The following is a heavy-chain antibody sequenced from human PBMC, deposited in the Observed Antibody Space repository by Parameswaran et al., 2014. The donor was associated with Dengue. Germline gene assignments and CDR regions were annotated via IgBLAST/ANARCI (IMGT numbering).Heavy chain of an antibody. Sequence: RWIRQPPGKGLEWVSAISGSGGSTYYADSVKGRFTISRDNSKNTLYLQMNSLRAEDTAVYYCAKVNGDYEWNYWGQGTLVTV. V-gene: IGHV3-23*01. J-gene: IGHJ4*02. D-gene: IGHD4-17*01. CDR2: ISGSGGST. CDR3: AKVNGDYEWNY.